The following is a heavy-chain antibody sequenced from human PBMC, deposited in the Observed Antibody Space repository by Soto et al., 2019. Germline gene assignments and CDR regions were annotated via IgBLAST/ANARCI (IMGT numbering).Heavy chain of an antibody. D-gene: IGHD3-10*01. J-gene: IGHJ5*02. V-gene: IGHV4-34*01. CDR2: INHSGST. CDR1: GGSSSGYY. CDR3: ARGGTYYYGSGRFDP. Sequence: PSETLSLTCAVDGGSSSGYYWSWIRQPPGKGLEWIGEINHSGSTNYNPSLKSRVTISVDTSKNQFSLKLSSVTAADTAVYYCARGGTYYYGSGRFDPWGQGTLVTVSS.